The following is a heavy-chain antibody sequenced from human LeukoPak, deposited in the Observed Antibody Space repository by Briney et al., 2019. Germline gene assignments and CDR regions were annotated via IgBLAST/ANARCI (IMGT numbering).Heavy chain of an antibody. J-gene: IGHJ4*02. V-gene: IGHV4-38-2*02. D-gene: IGHD3-22*01. Sequence: SETLSLTCSVSGYSIISDYFWGWIRQPPGKGLEWIGTIYHSGSTYYSPSLKSRVTVSVDTSKNEFSLKLSSVTAADTAVYYCARDLTDYYELDYWGQGTLVTVSS. CDR2: IYHSGST. CDR1: GYSIISDYF. CDR3: ARDLTDYYELDY.